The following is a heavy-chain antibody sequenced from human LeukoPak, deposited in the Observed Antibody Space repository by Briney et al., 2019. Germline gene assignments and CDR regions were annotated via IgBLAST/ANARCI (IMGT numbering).Heavy chain of an antibody. Sequence: GSLRLSCAASGFTFSSYWMSWVRQAPGKGLEWVANIKQDGSEKYYVDSVKGRFTISRDNAKNSLYLQMNSLRAEDTAVYYCARVAKERVGGVYYFDYWGQGTLVTVSS. V-gene: IGHV3-7*01. D-gene: IGHD1-1*01. CDR2: IKQDGSEK. CDR3: ARVAKERVGGVYYFDY. CDR1: GFTFSSYW. J-gene: IGHJ4*02.